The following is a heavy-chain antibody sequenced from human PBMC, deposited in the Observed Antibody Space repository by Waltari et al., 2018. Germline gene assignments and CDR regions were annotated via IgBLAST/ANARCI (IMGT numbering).Heavy chain of an antibody. D-gene: IGHD3-3*01. CDR1: GFTVSSNY. CDR3: ARVRFLEWLLPDY. J-gene: IGHJ4*02. Sequence: EVQLVESGGGLIQPGGSLRLSCAASGFTVSSNYMSWVRQAPGKGLEWVSVIYSGGSTYYADSVKGRFTISRDNSKNTLYLQMNSLRAEDTAVYYCARVRFLEWLLPDYWGQGTLVTVSS. CDR2: IYSGGST. V-gene: IGHV3-53*01.